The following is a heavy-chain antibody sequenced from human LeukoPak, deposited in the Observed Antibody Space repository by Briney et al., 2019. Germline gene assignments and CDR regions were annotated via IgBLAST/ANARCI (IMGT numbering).Heavy chain of an antibody. CDR2: ISGSGGNT. Sequence: GGSLRLSCEASGFTFSSYAMSWVRQAPGKGLEWVSGISGSGGNTYYADSVKGRSTISRDNSKNTLYMQMNSLRAEDTAVHYCAKDRCSGGTCSALDIWGQGTMVTVSS. D-gene: IGHD2-15*01. CDR3: AKDRCSGGTCSALDI. V-gene: IGHV3-23*01. CDR1: GFTFSSYA. J-gene: IGHJ3*02.